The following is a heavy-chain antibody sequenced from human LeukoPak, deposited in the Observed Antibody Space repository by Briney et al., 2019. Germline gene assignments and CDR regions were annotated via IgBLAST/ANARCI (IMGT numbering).Heavy chain of an antibody. CDR3: AKHGGSSGWWDYFVY. CDR1: GLTFGGHA. V-gene: IGHV3-23*01. CDR2: ISGSGAGT. J-gene: IGHJ4*02. D-gene: IGHD6-19*01. Sequence: GRSLRLSCAVSGLTFGGHAMSWVRHAPGKGLDWVSTISGSGAGTYYADSVKGRFTITRDNSKKTLCPQMNSLTAEDTGVYYCAKHGGSSGWWDYFVYWGQGALVTVSS.